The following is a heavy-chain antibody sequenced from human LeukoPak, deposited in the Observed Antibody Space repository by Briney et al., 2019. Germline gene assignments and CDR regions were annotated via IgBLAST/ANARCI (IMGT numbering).Heavy chain of an antibody. V-gene: IGHV4-61*01. Sequence: SETLSLTCTVSGGSVSSGTYYWYWIRQPPGKGLEWLGYIHYSGSTNYNPSLKTRVTISVDTSKNQFSLKLSSVTAADTAVYYCARIFGSGPGEYTWFDPWGQGTLVTVSS. J-gene: IGHJ5*02. D-gene: IGHD3-10*01. CDR3: ARIFGSGPGEYTWFDP. CDR2: IHYSGST. CDR1: GGSVSSGTYY.